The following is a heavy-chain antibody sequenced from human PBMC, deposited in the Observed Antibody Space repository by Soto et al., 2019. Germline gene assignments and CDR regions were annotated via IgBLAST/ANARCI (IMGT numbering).Heavy chain of an antibody. J-gene: IGHJ4*02. Sequence: GASVKVSCKASGYTFTINYMHWVRQAPGHGLEWMGIINPNSGGTTYAQKFQGRVTMTRDTSTRTFYMELSSLTSDDTAIYYCARDLAAALEIDYWGQGTLVTVS. V-gene: IGHV1-46*01. CDR1: GYTFTINY. CDR2: INPNSGGT. D-gene: IGHD1-1*01. CDR3: ARDLAAALEIDY.